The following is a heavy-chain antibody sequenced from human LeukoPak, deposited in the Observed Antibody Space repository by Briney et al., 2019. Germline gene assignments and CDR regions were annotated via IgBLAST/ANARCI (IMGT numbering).Heavy chain of an antibody. V-gene: IGHV3-48*01. D-gene: IGHD6-13*01. J-gene: IGHJ4*02. CDR3: TRDPRSAAGFGY. Sequence: GGSLRLSCAASGFTFSTYSMNWVRQAPGKGLEWVSYISGTSNTIYYADSVKGRFTISRDNAKNSLSLQMNSLRADDTAVYYCTRDPRSAAGFGYWGQGTLVTVSS. CDR2: ISGTSNTI. CDR1: GFTFSTYS.